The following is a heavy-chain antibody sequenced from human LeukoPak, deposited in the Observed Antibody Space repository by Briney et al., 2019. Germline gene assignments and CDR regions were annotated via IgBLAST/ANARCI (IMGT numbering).Heavy chain of an antibody. D-gene: IGHD3-10*01. CDR2: IYTSGST. Sequence: PSETLSLTCTVSGGSISSCYWSWIRQPAGKGLEWIGRIYTSGSTNYNPSLKSRVTMSVDTSKNQFSLKLSSVTAADTAVYYCARVRVIGRAMVRENYYYYYMDVWGKGTTVTISS. J-gene: IGHJ6*03. CDR1: GGSISSCY. V-gene: IGHV4-4*07. CDR3: ARVRVIGRAMVRENYYYYYMDV.